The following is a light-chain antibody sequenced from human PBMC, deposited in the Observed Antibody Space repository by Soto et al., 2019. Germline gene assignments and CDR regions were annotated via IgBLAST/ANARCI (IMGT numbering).Light chain of an antibody. CDR2: GVS. CDR3: QQYKTSPFT. Sequence: EIVLTQSPGTLSLSPGERATLSCRASQSLSGNYLAWYQQKPGQAPRLLIFGVSSRATGIPDRFSGSGSGTDFTLTITNLQPEDVSTYYCQQYKTSPFTFGQGTKLEIK. V-gene: IGKV3-20*01. J-gene: IGKJ2*01. CDR1: QSLSGNY.